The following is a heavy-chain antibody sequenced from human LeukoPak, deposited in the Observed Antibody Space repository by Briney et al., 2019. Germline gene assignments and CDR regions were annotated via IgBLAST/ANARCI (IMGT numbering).Heavy chain of an antibody. CDR3: ARASQDFWSGYYTLGMDV. J-gene: IGHJ6*02. V-gene: IGHV3-64D*06. Sequence: PGGSLRLSCSASGFTFSSYAMHWVRQAPGKGLEYVSAISSNGGSTYYADSVKGRFTISRDNSKNTLYLQMSSLRAEDTAVYDCARASQDFWSGYYTLGMDVWGQGTTVTVSS. CDR1: GFTFSSYA. D-gene: IGHD3-3*01. CDR2: ISSNGGST.